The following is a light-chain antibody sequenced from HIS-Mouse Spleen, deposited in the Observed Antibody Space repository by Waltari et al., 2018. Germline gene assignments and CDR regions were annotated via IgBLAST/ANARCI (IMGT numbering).Light chain of an antibody. CDR1: SRDVGGYNY. Sequence: QSALTQPASVSGSPGQSITISCTGTSRDVGGYNYVPWYQQHPGKAPKLMIYAVSNRPSGVSNRFSGSKSGNTASLTISGLQAEDEADYYCSSYTSSSTLAVFGGGTKLTVL. V-gene: IGLV2-14*03. CDR3: SSYTSSSTLAV. J-gene: IGLJ2*01. CDR2: AVS.